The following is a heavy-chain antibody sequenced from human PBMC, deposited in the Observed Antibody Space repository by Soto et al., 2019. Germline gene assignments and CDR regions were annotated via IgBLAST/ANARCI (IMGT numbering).Heavy chain of an antibody. CDR2: ISGSGEMT. Sequence: LRLSCAASGFTFRGDAMSWVRQAPGKGLEWVSSISGSGEMTHYAESVKGRFTISRDNAKNSVSLQMNTLRVEDTAVYYCAREDSIIIPAVSDFWGQGTLVTVSS. CDR1: GFTFRGDA. CDR3: AREDSIIIPAVSDF. V-gene: IGHV3-23*01. J-gene: IGHJ4*02. D-gene: IGHD2-2*01.